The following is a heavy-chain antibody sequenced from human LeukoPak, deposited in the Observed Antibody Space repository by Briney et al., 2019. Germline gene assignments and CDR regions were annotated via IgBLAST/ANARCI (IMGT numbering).Heavy chain of an antibody. CDR3: ARETFPTRGYSGYDPYFDY. CDR1: GYSFINYG. CDR2: ISGYNGNT. J-gene: IGHJ4*02. D-gene: IGHD5-12*01. V-gene: IGHV1-18*01. Sequence: ASVKVSCKTSGYSFINYGISWVRQAPGQGLEWMGWISGYNGNTNFSQKFQGRVTMTTDTSTSTAYMELSSLRSDDTAVYYCARETFPTRGYSGYDPYFDYWGQGTLVTVSS.